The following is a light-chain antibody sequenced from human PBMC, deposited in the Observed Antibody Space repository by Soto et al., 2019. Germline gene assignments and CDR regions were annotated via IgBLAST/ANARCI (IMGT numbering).Light chain of an antibody. CDR2: EVS. CDR1: SGDFAGYNY. V-gene: IGLV2-14*01. CDR3: SSYTSSSTLDVV. Sequence: QSALTQPASVSGSPGQSITVSCTGTSGDFAGYNYVSWYQQHPGKAPKLMIYEVSNRPSGVSNRFSGSKSGNTASLTISRLQAEDEADYFCSSYTSSSTLDVVFGGGTKLTVL. J-gene: IGLJ2*01.